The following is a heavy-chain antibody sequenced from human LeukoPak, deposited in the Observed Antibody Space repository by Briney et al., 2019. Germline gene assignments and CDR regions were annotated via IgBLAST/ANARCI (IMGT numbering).Heavy chain of an antibody. CDR2: INGDGTST. D-gene: IGHD1-26*01. CDR1: GFTLSDYW. CDR3: AKLVGATTGIDY. Sequence: GGSLRLSCAASGFTLSDYWMHWVRQAPGKGLVWVSRINGDGTSTRHADSVKGRFTISRDNAKNTLYLQMNSLSAEDTAVYYCAKLVGATTGIDYWGQGTLVTVSS. J-gene: IGHJ4*02. V-gene: IGHV3-74*01.